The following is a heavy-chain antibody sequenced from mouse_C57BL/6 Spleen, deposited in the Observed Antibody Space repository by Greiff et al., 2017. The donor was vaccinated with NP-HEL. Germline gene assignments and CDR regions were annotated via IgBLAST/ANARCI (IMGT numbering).Heavy chain of an antibody. CDR1: GYTFTSYW. D-gene: IGHD2-4*01. V-gene: IGHV1-50*01. Sequence: QVQLQQPGAELVKPGASVKLSCKASGYTFTSYWMQWVKQRPGQGLEWIGEIDPSDSYTNYNQKFKGKATLTVDTSSITAYMQLSSLTSEDSAVYYCARWGLRRYFDYWGQGTTLTVSS. CDR2: IDPSDSYT. CDR3: ARWGLRRYFDY. J-gene: IGHJ2*01.